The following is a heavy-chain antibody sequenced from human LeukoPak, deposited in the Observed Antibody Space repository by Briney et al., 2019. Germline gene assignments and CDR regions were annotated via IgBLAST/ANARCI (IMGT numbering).Heavy chain of an antibody. V-gene: IGHV4-4*07. CDR1: GGSISSYY. D-gene: IGHD2-2*01. Sequence: PSETLSFTCTASGGSISSYYWSWIRQPAGKGLEWIGRIYTSGSTNYNPSLKSRVTMSVDTSKNQFSLKLSSVTAADTAVYYCARDRPSCSSTSCYYYYYMDVWGKGTTVTVSS. CDR2: IYTSGST. J-gene: IGHJ6*03. CDR3: ARDRPSCSSTSCYYYYYMDV.